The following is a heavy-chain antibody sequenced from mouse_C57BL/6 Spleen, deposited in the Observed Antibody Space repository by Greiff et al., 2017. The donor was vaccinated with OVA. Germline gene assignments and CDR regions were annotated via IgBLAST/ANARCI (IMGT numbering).Heavy chain of an antibody. V-gene: IGHV1-19*01. D-gene: IGHD4-1*01. CDR2: INPYNGGT. J-gene: IGHJ2*01. CDR3: ARDWEDY. Sequence: EVKLMESGPVLVKPGASVKMSCKASGYTFTDYYMNWVKQSHGKSLEWIGVINPYNGGTSYNQKFKGKATLTVDKSSSTAYMELNSLTSEDSAVYYCARDWEDYWGQGTTLTVSS. CDR1: GYTFTDYY.